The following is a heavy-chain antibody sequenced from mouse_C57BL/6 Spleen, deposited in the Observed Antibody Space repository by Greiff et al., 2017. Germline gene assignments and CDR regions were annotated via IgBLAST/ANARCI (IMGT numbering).Heavy chain of an antibody. CDR1: GFTFSNYW. CDR2: IRLKSDNYAT. V-gene: IGHV6-3*01. CDR3: TADYDEGYAMDY. D-gene: IGHD2-4*01. J-gene: IGHJ4*01. Sequence: EVHLVESGGGLVQPGGSMKLSCVASGFTFSNYWMNWVRQSPEKGLEWVAQIRLKSDNYATHYAESVKGRFTISRDDSKSSVYLQMNNLRAEDTGIYYCTADYDEGYAMDYWGQGTSVTVSS.